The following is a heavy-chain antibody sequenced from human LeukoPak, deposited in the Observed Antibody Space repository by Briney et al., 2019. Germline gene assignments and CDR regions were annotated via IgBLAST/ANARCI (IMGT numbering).Heavy chain of an antibody. D-gene: IGHD3-10*02. J-gene: IGHJ6*04. Sequence: GGSLRLSCEASGFTFSSYSMNWVRQAPGKGLEWISYISTSTTTIYYANSVKGRFTISGDNAKKSLYLQMNSLRVEDTGVYYCAELGITMIGGVWGKGTTVTISS. CDR1: GFTFSSYS. V-gene: IGHV3-48*01. CDR2: ISTSTTTI. CDR3: AELGITMIGGV.